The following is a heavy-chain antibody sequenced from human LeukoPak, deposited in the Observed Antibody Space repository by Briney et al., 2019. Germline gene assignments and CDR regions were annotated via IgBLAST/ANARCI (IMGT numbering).Heavy chain of an antibody. V-gene: IGHV4-4*07. CDR2: IYTSGST. D-gene: IGHD6-13*01. CDR3: ARAGQLVRERYYYYYMDV. CDR1: GGSISSYY. Sequence: PSETLSLTCTVSGGSISSYYWSWIRQPAGKGLEWIGRIYTSGSTNYNPSLKSRVTMSVDTSKNQFSLKLSSVTAADTAVYYCARAGQLVRERYYYYYMDVWGKGTTVTVSS. J-gene: IGHJ6*03.